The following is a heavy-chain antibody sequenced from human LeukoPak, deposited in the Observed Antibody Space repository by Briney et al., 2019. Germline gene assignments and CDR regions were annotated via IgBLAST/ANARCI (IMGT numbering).Heavy chain of an antibody. CDR2: INHSGST. CDR3: ARHTNRLDAFDI. V-gene: IGHV4-34*01. Sequence: SETLSLTCAVYGGPFSGYYWSWIRQPPGKGLEWIGEINHSGSTNYNPSLKSRVTISVDTSKNQFSLRLSSVTAADTAVYFCARHTNRLDAFDIWGQGTMVTVSS. D-gene: IGHD3-3*01. J-gene: IGHJ3*02. CDR1: GGPFSGYY.